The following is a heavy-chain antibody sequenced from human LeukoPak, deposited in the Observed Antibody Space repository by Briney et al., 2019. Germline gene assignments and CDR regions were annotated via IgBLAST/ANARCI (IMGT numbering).Heavy chain of an antibody. D-gene: IGHD3-22*01. CDR3: ARPSTYYYDSSGHGAFDI. V-gene: IGHV4-59*08. CDR2: IYYSGST. Sequence: SETLSLTCTVSGGSINYYYWSWIRQPPGKGLEWIGYIYYSGSTNYNPSLKSRVTISVDTSKNQFSLKLNSVTAADTAVYYCARPSTYYYDSSGHGAFDIWGQGTMVTVSS. J-gene: IGHJ3*02. CDR1: GGSINYYY.